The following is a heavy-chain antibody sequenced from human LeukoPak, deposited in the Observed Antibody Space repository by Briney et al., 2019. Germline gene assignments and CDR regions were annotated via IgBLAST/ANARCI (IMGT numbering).Heavy chain of an antibody. D-gene: IGHD3-16*01. V-gene: IGHV3-21*01. CDR2: ISSSSSYI. CDR3: ASGGGSRLEYFQH. Sequence: PGGSLGLSCAASGFTFSSYSMNWVRQAPGKGLEWVSSISSSSSYIYYADSVKGRFTISRDNAKNSLYLQMNSLRAEDTAVYYCASGGGSRLEYFQHWGQGTLVTVSS. J-gene: IGHJ1*01. CDR1: GFTFSSYS.